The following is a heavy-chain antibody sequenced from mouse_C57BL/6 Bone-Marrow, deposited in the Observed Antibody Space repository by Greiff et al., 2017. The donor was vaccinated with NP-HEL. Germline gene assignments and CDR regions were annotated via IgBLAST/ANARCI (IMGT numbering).Heavy chain of an antibody. CDR1: GYTFTSYW. Sequence: QVQLQQPGAELVKPGASVKLSCKASGYTFTSYWMHWVKQRPGRGLEWIGRIDPNSGGTKYNEKFKSKATLTVDKPSSPAYMQLSSLTSEDSAVYYCAREDLIYYYGSSYAMDYWGQGTSVTVSS. CDR2: IDPNSGGT. V-gene: IGHV1-72*01. D-gene: IGHD1-1*01. J-gene: IGHJ4*01. CDR3: AREDLIYYYGSSYAMDY.